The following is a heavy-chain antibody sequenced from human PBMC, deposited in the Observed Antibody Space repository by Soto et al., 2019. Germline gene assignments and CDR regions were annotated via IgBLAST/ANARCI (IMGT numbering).Heavy chain of an antibody. CDR3: ARDWLSHCSSTSCYES. D-gene: IGHD2-2*01. J-gene: IGHJ5*02. V-gene: IGHV3-33*01. Sequence: QVQLVESGGGVVQPGRSLRLSYAASGFTFSSYGMHWVRQAPGKGLEWVAVIWYDGSNKYYADSVKGRFTISRDNSKNTLYLQMNSLRAEDTAVYYCARDWLSHCSSTSCYESWGQGTLVTVSS. CDR1: GFTFSSYG. CDR2: IWYDGSNK.